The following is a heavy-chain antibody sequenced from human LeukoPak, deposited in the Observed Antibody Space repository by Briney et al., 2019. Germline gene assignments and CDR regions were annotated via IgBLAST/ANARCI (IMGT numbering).Heavy chain of an antibody. CDR2: ISSSGSTI. Sequence: GGSLRLSCAASGFTFSDYYMSWIRQAPGKGLEWVSYISSSGSTIYYADSVKGRFTISRDNAKNSLYLQMNSLRAEDTAVYYCARGLWFGEFTYYYYYYYMDVWGKGTTVTISS. D-gene: IGHD3-10*01. J-gene: IGHJ6*03. CDR3: ARGLWFGEFTYYYYYYYMDV. V-gene: IGHV3-11*01. CDR1: GFTFSDYY.